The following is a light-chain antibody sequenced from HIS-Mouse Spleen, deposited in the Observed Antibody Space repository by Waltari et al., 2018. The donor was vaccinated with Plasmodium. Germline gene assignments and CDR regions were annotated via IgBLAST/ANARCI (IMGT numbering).Light chain of an antibody. V-gene: IGLV3-1*01. J-gene: IGLJ1*01. CDR3: QAWDSSTDYV. CDR1: KLGDKY. CDR2: QDS. Sequence: SYELTQPPSVSVSPGQTASITCSGDKLGDKYACWYQQKPGQSPVLVIYQDSKRPSGTPGGFAGSNSGNTATLTISGTQAMDEADYYCQAWDSSTDYVFGTGTKVTVL.